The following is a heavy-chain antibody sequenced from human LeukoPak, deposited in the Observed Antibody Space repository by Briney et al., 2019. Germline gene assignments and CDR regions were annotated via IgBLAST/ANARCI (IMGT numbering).Heavy chain of an antibody. D-gene: IGHD3-10*01. CDR2: MNADGSIT. Sequence: SGGSLRLSCAASGFTFNTYWMIWVRQVPGEGLVYVSHMNADGSITNYADSVKGRFTISRDNAKNTLYLQMDSLRAEDTALYYCGRDNYGSVDYWGQGTLVTVSS. CDR1: GFTFNTYW. CDR3: GRDNYGSVDY. V-gene: IGHV3-74*01. J-gene: IGHJ4*02.